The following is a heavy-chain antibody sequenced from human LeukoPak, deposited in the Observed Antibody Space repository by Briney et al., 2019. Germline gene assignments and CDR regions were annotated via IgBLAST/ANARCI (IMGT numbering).Heavy chain of an antibody. CDR3: AKAGGGSYRLGD. CDR1: GFTFSSYG. J-gene: IGHJ4*02. Sequence: PGGSLRLSCAASGFTFSSYGMHWVRQAPGKGLEWVAVISYDGSNKYYADSVKGRFTISRDNSKNTLYLQMNSLRAEDTAVYYCAKAGGGSYRLGDWGQGTLVTVSS. CDR2: ISYDGSNK. V-gene: IGHV3-30*18. D-gene: IGHD1-26*01.